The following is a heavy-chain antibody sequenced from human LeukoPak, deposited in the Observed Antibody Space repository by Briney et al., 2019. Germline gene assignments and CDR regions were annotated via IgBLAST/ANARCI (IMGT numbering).Heavy chain of an antibody. CDR3: ARHEYFVNY. CDR2: IYDSGTT. Sequence: PSETLSLTCTVSGGSISSSNYYWGWNRQPPGKGLQWIGSIYDSGTTYYNPSLKSRVTLSVDTPKNQFSLKLSSVTAADTAVYYCARHEYFVNYWGQGTLVTVSS. J-gene: IGHJ4*02. V-gene: IGHV4-39*01. D-gene: IGHD2/OR15-2a*01. CDR1: GGSISSSNYY.